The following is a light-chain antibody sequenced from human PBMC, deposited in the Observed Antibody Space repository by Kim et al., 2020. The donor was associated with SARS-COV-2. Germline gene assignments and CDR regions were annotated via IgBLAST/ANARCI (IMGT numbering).Light chain of an antibody. J-gene: IGKJ4*01. Sequence: DIQMTQSPSTLSASVGDRVIIPCRASQTVNRWLAWYQQKPGKAPKLLIQKASSLESGVPSRFSGSGSGTEFTLNITSLQPDDFATYYCQQYISYPLTFGGGTKVDIK. V-gene: IGKV1-5*03. CDR3: QQYISYPLT. CDR1: QTVNRW. CDR2: KAS.